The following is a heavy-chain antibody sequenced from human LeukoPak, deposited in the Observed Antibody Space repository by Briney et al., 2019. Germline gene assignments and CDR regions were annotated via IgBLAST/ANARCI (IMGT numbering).Heavy chain of an antibody. Sequence: GGSLRLSCAASGFTYSSYVMSWVRQAPGKGLEWVSAISGSGGSTYYADSVKGRFTISRDNSKNTLFLQMNSLTVEDTAVYYCGRSMRDYYGLDYWGQGILVTVSS. V-gene: IGHV3-23*01. J-gene: IGHJ4*02. CDR1: GFTYSSYV. CDR3: GRSMRDYYGLDY. CDR2: ISGSGGST. D-gene: IGHD3-10*01.